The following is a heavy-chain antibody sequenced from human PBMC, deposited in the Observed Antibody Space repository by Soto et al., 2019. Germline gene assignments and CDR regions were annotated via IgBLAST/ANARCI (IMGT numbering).Heavy chain of an antibody. V-gene: IGHV6-1*01. CDR3: ARSPNGASPLTFTWFDP. CDR2: TYYRSKWYQ. J-gene: IGHJ5*02. D-gene: IGHD2-8*01. CDR1: GDSVFSSSAS. Sequence: PSQTLSLTCVVSGDSVFSSSASWSWIRQSPPRGLEWLGRTYYRSKWYQEYADSVKGRIIINLDTSNRQFSLQLNSVTPEDTAVYYCARSPNGASPLTFTWFDPWGQGTLVTVSS.